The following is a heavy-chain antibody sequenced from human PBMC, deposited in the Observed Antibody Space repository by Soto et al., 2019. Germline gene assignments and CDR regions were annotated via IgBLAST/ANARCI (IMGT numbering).Heavy chain of an antibody. J-gene: IGHJ4*02. Sequence: QVQLVESGGGVVQPGRSLRLSCAASGFTFSSYAMHWVRQAPGKGLEWVAVISYDGSNKYYADSVKGRFTISRDNSKNTLYLQMNSLRAEDTAVYYCARAHVKALGYCSSTSCYAGTHFDYWGQGTLVTVSS. D-gene: IGHD2-2*01. CDR3: ARAHVKALGYCSSTSCYAGTHFDY. CDR2: ISYDGSNK. CDR1: GFTFSSYA. V-gene: IGHV3-30-3*01.